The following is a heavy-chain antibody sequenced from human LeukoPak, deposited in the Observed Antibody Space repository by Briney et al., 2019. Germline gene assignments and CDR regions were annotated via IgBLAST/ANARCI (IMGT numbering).Heavy chain of an antibody. V-gene: IGHV1-8*01. Sequence: ALVKVSCKASGYTFTSYDINWVRQATGQGLEWMGWMNPNSGNTGYAQKFQGRVTMTRNTSISTAYMELSSLRSEDTAVYYCARARGYYYGFDYWGQGTLVTVSS. CDR1: GYTFTSYD. D-gene: IGHD3-22*01. CDR3: ARARGYYYGFDY. J-gene: IGHJ4*02. CDR2: MNPNSGNT.